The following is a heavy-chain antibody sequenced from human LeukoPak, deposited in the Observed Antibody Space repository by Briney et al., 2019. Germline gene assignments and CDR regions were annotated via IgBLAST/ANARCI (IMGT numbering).Heavy chain of an antibody. V-gene: IGHV3-53*01. Sequence: GGSLRLSCAASGFTVSSNYMSWVRQAPGKGLEWVSVIYSGGSTYYADSVKGRFTISRDNSKNTLYLQMNSLRAEDTAVYYCARDRADDSSGYYYGAKYCYYYMDVWGKGTTVTVSS. CDR1: GFTVSSNY. J-gene: IGHJ6*03. CDR2: IYSGGST. CDR3: ARDRADDSSGYYYGAKYCYYYMDV. D-gene: IGHD3-22*01.